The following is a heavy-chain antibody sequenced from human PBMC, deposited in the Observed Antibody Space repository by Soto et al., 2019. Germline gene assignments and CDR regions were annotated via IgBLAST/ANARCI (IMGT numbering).Heavy chain of an antibody. V-gene: IGHV3-33*01. CDR1: GFTFSSYG. CDR2: IWFDGSDK. J-gene: IGHJ3*02. D-gene: IGHD2-15*01. Sequence: SLRLSCAASGFTFSSYGMHWVRQAPGNGLEWVALIWFDGSDKYYTESVKGRFTISRDNSKSTLYLQMNSLRAEDTAVYYCARLYCSASSCYSVGAFDIRGQGTMVTV. CDR3: ARLYCSASSCYSVGAFDI.